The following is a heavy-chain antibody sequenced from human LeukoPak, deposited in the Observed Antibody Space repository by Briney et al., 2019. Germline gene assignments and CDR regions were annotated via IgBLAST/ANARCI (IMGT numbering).Heavy chain of an antibody. CDR1: GGTFSSYA. CDR2: IIPILGIA. Sequence: ASVKVSCKASGGTFSSYAISWVRQAPGQGLEWMGRIIPILGIANYAQKFQGRVTITADESTSTAYMELSSLRSEDTAVYYCAILSSVVVPDFDYWGQGTLVTVSS. J-gene: IGHJ4*02. D-gene: IGHD2-2*01. CDR3: AILSSVVVPDFDY. V-gene: IGHV1-69*04.